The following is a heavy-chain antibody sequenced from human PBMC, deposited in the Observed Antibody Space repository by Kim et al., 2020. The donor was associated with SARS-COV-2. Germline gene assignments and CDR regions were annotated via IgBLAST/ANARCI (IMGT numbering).Heavy chain of an antibody. CDR1: GGSISSSSYY. CDR3: ARQSDSSSWYYDWFDP. CDR2: IYYSGST. V-gene: IGHV4-39*01. Sequence: SETLSLTCTVSGGSISSSSYYWGWIRQPPGKGLEWIGSIYYSGSTYYNPSLKSRVTISVDTSKNQFSLKLSSVTAADTAVYYCARQSDSSSWYYDWFDPWGQGTLVTVSS. J-gene: IGHJ5*02. D-gene: IGHD6-13*01.